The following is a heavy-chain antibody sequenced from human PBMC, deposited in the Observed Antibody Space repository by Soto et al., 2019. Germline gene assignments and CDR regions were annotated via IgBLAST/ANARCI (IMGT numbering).Heavy chain of an antibody. D-gene: IGHD2-15*01. CDR1: GFTFSGYS. Sequence: LRLSCAASGFTFSGYSVNWVRQAPGKGLEWVSYISSGSKTIYYAESVKGRFTISRENARNSMFLQMNSVTVGDTAVYYCARAYAGRLPRRADYYYALDVWGQGIMVTVSS. CDR2: ISSGSKTI. V-gene: IGHV3-48*01. CDR3: ARAYAGRLPRRADYYYALDV. J-gene: IGHJ6*02.